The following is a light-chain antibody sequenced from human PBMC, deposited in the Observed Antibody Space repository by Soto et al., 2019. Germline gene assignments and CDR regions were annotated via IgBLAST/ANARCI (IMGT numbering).Light chain of an antibody. CDR1: QSVSSSY. CDR2: GAS. CDR3: RQYGSSPPVT. Sequence: EIVLTQSPGTLSLSPGERATLSCRASQSVSSSYLAWYQQKPGQAPRLLIYGASSRATGIPDRFSGSGSGTDFTLTISRLEAEDVAVYYCRQYGSSPPVTFGGGTKVEIK. V-gene: IGKV3-20*01. J-gene: IGKJ4*01.